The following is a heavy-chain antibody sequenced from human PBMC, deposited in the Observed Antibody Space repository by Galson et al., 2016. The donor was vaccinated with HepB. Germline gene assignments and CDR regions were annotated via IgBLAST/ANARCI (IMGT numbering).Heavy chain of an antibody. D-gene: IGHD1-26*01. J-gene: IGHJ5*02. CDR2: ITSGSAYI. Sequence: SLRLSCGASGFTFSDYDLNWVRQAPGKGLEWVSSITSGSAYIKYADSVKGRFTISRDNANNSLYLQMNSLRVEDTAVYYCAREPPSMGLNWLDPWGQGALVTVSS. CDR3: AREPPSMGLNWLDP. CDR1: GFTFSDYD. V-gene: IGHV3-21*01.